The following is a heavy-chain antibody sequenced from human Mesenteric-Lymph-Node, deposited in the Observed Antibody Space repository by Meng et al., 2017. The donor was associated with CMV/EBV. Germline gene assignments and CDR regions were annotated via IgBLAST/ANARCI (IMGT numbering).Heavy chain of an antibody. J-gene: IGHJ4*02. CDR1: GFTFSSYA. CDR2: ISYDGSNK. CDR3: ARNSGRALCDY. D-gene: IGHD1-26*01. Sequence: GESLKISCATSGFTFSSYAMHWVRQAPGKGLEWVAVISYDGSNKNYADSVKGRFTVSRDNAKNSLSLEMNSLRAEDTAVYYCARNSGRALCDYWGQGTLVTVS. V-gene: IGHV3-30-3*01.